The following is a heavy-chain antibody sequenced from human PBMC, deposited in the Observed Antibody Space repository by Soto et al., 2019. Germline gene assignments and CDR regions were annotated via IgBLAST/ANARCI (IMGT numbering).Heavy chain of an antibody. CDR2: IYSGGST. CDR1: GFTVSSNY. CDR3: ARSWPYYYDSSGYDAFDI. J-gene: IGHJ3*02. Sequence: GGSLRLSCAASGFTVSSNYMSWVRQAPGKGLEWVSVIYSGGSTYYADSVKGRFTISRDNSKNTLYLQMNSLRAEDTAGYYCARSWPYYYDSSGYDAFDIWGQGTMVTVSS. D-gene: IGHD3-22*01. V-gene: IGHV3-66*01.